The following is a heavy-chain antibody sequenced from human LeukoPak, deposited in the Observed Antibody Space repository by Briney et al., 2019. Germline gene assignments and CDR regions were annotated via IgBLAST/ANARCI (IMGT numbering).Heavy chain of an antibody. Sequence: GGSLRLSCAASGFTFSSYTMNWVRQAPGKGLEWVANINQDGSEKYYVDSVKGRFTISRDNAKNSLYLQMNSLRAEDTAVYYCARDRFGNFDYWGQGILVTVSS. CDR1: GFTFSSYT. D-gene: IGHD3-16*01. V-gene: IGHV3-7*01. CDR2: INQDGSEK. CDR3: ARDRFGNFDY. J-gene: IGHJ4*02.